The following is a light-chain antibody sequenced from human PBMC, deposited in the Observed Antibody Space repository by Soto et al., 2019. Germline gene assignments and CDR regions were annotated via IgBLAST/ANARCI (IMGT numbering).Light chain of an antibody. CDR2: GAS. J-gene: IGKJ4*01. CDR3: QQYGSAPLT. V-gene: IGKV3-20*01. Sequence: EIVLPPSPGTLSLSPGERATLSCRASQSVSSSFLAWDQHKPGQAPRLVIYGASSRATGIPDRFSGSGSGTDFTLTISRLEPEDVAVYDCQQYGSAPLTFGGGNKVEIK. CDR1: QSVSSSF.